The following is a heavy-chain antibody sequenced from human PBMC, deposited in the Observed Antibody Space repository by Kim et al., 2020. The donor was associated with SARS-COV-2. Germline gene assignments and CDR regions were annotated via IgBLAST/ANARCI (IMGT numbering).Heavy chain of an antibody. D-gene: IGHD3-10*01. J-gene: IGHJ5*01. V-gene: IGHV4-39*01. Sequence: SETLSLTCTVSDDSIHNSNYYWAWIRQTPGTGLEWIATIDFYGNTYSGPSLRSRVTMSLDTSENQFSLILTSVTAADTALYYCAVFYASGTFFPGENWFDFWGQGTLVTVSS. CDR1: DDSIHNSNYY. CDR2: IDFYGNT. CDR3: AVFYASGTFFPGENWFDF.